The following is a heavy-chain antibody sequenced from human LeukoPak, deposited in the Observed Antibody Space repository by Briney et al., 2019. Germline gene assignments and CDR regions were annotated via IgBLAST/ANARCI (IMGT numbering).Heavy chain of an antibody. CDR2: ISYDGSNK. CDR3: ARDTNSDFWSGYYGMDV. J-gene: IGHJ6*02. V-gene: IGHV3-30-3*01. D-gene: IGHD3-3*01. CDR1: RFTFSSYA. Sequence: GGSLRLSCAASRFTFSSYAMHWVRQAPGKGLEWVAVISYDGSNKYYADSVKGRFTISRDNSKNTLNVQMNSLRADDTAVYYCARDTNSDFWSGYYGMDVWGQGTTVTV.